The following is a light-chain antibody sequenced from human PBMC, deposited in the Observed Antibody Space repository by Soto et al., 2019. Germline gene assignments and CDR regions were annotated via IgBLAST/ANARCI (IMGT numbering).Light chain of an antibody. J-gene: IGLJ3*02. CDR2: EVN. CDR1: SSDVGGYNY. CDR3: TSYTSSSTVV. V-gene: IGLV2-14*01. Sequence: QSALTQPASVSGAPGQSITISCTGTSSDVGGYNYVSWYQQHPGKATKLMIYEVNNRPSGVSNRFSGSKSGNTASLTISGLQAEDAADYYCTSYTSSSTVVFGGGTKVTVL.